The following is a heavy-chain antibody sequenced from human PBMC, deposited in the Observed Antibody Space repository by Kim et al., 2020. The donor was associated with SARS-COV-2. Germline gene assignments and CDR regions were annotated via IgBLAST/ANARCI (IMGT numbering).Heavy chain of an antibody. D-gene: IGHD3-16*02. J-gene: IGHJ4*02. Sequence: SETLSLTCTVSGGSISSGGYYWSWIRQHPGKGLEWIGYIYYSGSTYYNPSLKSRVTISVDTSKNQFSLKLSSVTAADTAVYYCARAPRGGVITFGGVISGGFDYWGQGTLGTVSS. V-gene: IGHV4-31*03. CDR3: ARAPRGGVITFGGVISGGFDY. CDR2: IYYSGST. CDR1: GGSISSGGYY.